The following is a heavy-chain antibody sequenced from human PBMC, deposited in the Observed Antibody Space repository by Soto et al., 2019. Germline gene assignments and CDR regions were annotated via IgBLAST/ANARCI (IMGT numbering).Heavy chain of an antibody. V-gene: IGHV4-31*03. CDR1: GGSISSGGYY. CDR2: IYYSGST. CDR3: ARVTYYGSGSYYNIYYYYMDV. J-gene: IGHJ6*03. D-gene: IGHD3-10*01. Sequence: SETLSLTCTVSGGSISSGGYYWSWIRQHPGKGLEWIGYIYYSGSTYYNPSLKSRVTISVVTSKNQFSLKLSSVTAADTAVYYCARVTYYGSGSYYNIYYYYMDVWGKGTTVTVSS.